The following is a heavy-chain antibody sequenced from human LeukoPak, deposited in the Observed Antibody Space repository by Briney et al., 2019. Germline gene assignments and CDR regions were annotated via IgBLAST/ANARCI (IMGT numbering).Heavy chain of an antibody. CDR2: ISTRGAST. CDR1: GFSFSSYA. J-gene: IGHJ4*02. CDR3: TSSFDY. V-gene: IGHV3-23*01. Sequence: GGSLRLSCAASGFSFSSYAMSWVRQTPERGLEWVSSISTRGASTYYVDSVKGRFTVSRDNSKDTLYLQMNSLTAEDTALYYCTSSFDYWGQGILVTVSS. D-gene: IGHD2-2*01.